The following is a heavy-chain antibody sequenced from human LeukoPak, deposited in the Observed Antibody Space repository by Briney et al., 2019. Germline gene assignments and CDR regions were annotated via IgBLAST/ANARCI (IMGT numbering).Heavy chain of an antibody. V-gene: IGHV3-21*01. CDR1: GLTLSSYS. CDR2: ISSSSSHI. Sequence: GGSLRLSCAVSGLTLSSYSMSWVRQAPGKGLEWVSSISSSSSHIYYADSVKGRFTISRDNAKNSLYLQMNSLRAEDTAVYYCANTILTGALWGQGTLVTVSS. CDR3: ANTILTGAL. J-gene: IGHJ4*02. D-gene: IGHD2-2*02.